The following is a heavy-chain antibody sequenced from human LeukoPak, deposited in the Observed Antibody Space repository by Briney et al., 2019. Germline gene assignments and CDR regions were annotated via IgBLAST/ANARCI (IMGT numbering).Heavy chain of an antibody. J-gene: IGHJ5*02. CDR2: IYYSGST. D-gene: IGHD3-10*01. CDR3: ARDVWFGEVDNWFDP. Sequence: SQTLSLTCTVSGRSISSGDYYWSCIRQPPGKGLEWIGYIYYSGSTYYNPSLKSRVTISVDTSKNQFSLKLSSVTAADTAVYYCARDVWFGEVDNWFDPWGQGTLVTVSS. V-gene: IGHV4-30-4*01. CDR1: GRSISSGDYY.